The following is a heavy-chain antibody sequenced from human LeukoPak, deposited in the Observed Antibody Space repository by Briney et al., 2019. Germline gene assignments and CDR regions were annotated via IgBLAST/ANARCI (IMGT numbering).Heavy chain of an antibody. V-gene: IGHV3-21*01. CDR1: GFTFSSYS. J-gene: IGHJ4*02. CDR3: ARDELGAAAGRDY. D-gene: IGHD6-13*01. CDR2: ISSSSYI. Sequence: PGGSLRLSCAASGFTFSSYSMNWVRQAPGKGLEWVSSISSSSYIYYADSVKGRFTISRDNAKNSLYLQMNSLRAEDTAVYYCARDELGAAAGRDYWGQGTLVAVSS.